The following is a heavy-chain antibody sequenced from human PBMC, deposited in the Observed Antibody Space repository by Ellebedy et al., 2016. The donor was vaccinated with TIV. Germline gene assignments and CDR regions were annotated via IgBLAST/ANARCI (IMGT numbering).Heavy chain of an antibody. CDR2: ISGGGGAS. V-gene: IGHV3-48*03. Sequence: GESLKISCAASGFTLSGYDMNWVRHAPGKGLEWVSYISGGGGASYLPDSVKGRFTVSRDDANNSLYLQINSLRAEDTAVYYCARGGRWDNYCAYWGHGTLVTVSS. D-gene: IGHD1-26*01. J-gene: IGHJ4*01. CDR1: GFTLSGYD. CDR3: ARGGRWDNYCAY.